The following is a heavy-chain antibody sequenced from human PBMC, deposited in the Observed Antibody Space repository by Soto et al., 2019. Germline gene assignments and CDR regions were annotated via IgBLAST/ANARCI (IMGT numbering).Heavy chain of an antibody. CDR2: IYYSGST. CDR3: ARVSIPSSFDY. D-gene: IGHD2-21*01. V-gene: IGHV4-31*03. CDR1: GGSISSGGYY. J-gene: IGHJ4*02. Sequence: SETLSLTCTVSGGSISSGGYYWSWIRQHPGKGLEWIGYIYYSGSTYYNPSLKSRFTIFVDTSKNQFSLKLSSVVAADTAVYYCARVSIPSSFDYWGQGTLVTVSS.